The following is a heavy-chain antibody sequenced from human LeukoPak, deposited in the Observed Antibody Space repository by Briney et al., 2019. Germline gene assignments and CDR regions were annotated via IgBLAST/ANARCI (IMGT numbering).Heavy chain of an antibody. CDR3: AKGGVVVVAAHYFDY. CDR2: ISGSGGST. V-gene: IGHV3-23*01. J-gene: IGHJ4*02. D-gene: IGHD2-15*01. CDR1: GFTFTSYA. Sequence: PGGALRLSCAASGFTFTSYAMSWVRQAPGKGLEWVSAISGSGGSTYYADSVKGRFTISRDNSKNTLYLQMNSLRAEDTAVYYCAKGGVVVVAAHYFDYWGQGTLVTVSS.